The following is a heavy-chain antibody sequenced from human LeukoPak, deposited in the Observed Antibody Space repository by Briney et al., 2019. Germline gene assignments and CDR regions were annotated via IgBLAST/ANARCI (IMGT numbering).Heavy chain of an antibody. Sequence: GGSLRLSCAASGFTVTTNYMTWVRQAPGKGLEWVSIIYSGGHTDYADSVKGRFTISRDNSKNTLYLQMNSLRAEDTAVYYCARRLEYSGSKGVFDYWGQGTLATVSS. CDR1: GFTVTTNY. J-gene: IGHJ4*02. CDR3: ARRLEYSGSKGVFDY. D-gene: IGHD1-26*01. V-gene: IGHV3-66*01. CDR2: IYSGGHT.